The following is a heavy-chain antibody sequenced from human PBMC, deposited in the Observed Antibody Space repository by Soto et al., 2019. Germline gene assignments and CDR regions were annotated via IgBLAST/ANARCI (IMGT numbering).Heavy chain of an antibody. D-gene: IGHD1-1*01. CDR3: AIRGTRWLASPFDY. CDR1: GYTLNDLS. J-gene: IGHJ4*02. CDR2: LDPEDGET. Sequence: QVQVVQSGAEVKKPGASVKVSCKVSGYTLNDLSIHWLRRAPGKGLEWMGGLDPEDGETIYAQKFQGRVTMTEATSRYTPYMELSSLRSADASVYYCAIRGTRWLASPFDYWGQGTLVTVSS. V-gene: IGHV1-24*01.